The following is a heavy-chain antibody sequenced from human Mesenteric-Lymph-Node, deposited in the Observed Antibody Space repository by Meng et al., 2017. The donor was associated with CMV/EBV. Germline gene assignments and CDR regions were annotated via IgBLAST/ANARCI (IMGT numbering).Heavy chain of an antibody. CDR1: GYSFTSYG. V-gene: IGHV1-18*01. J-gene: IGHJ4*02. D-gene: IGHD3-9*01. Sequence: ASVKVSCKASGYSFTSYGISWVRQAPGQGLEWMGWISAYNGNTNYAQKLQGRVTMTTDTSTSTAYMELRSLRSDDTAVYYCARDRVGDILTGFDYWGQGTLVTVSS. CDR2: ISAYNGNT. CDR3: ARDRVGDILTGFDY.